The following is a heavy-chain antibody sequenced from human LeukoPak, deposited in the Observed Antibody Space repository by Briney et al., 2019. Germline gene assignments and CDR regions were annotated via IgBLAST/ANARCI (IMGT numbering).Heavy chain of an antibody. Sequence: PSQTLSLTCTVSGGSISRGGYYWSWNRQHPGKGLEWIGYIYDSGSTYYNPSLKSRVTISVDTSKNQCSPKLSSATAADTAGYYCARDGYGNWFDPWGQGTLVTVSS. CDR3: ARDGYGNWFDP. CDR1: GGSISRGGYY. V-gene: IGHV4-31*03. CDR2: IYDSGST. J-gene: IGHJ5*02. D-gene: IGHD1-1*01.